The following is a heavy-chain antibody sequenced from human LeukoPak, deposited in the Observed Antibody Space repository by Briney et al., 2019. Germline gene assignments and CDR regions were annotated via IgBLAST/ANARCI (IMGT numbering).Heavy chain of an antibody. CDR1: GFSLSTSGVG. CDR3: ARTTVTTAFHI. D-gene: IGHD4-17*01. CDR2: IYWDDAK. J-gene: IGHJ3*02. Sequence: SGPTLVKPTQTLTLTCTFSGFSLSTSGVGVGWIRQPPGKALEWLALIYWDDAKRYSPSLKSRLTITKDTSKNQVVLTMTNMDPVDTATYYCARTTVTTAFHIWGQGTMVTVSS. V-gene: IGHV2-5*02.